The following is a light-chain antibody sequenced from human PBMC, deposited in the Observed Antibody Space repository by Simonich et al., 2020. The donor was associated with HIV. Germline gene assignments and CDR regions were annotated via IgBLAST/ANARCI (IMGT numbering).Light chain of an antibody. CDR1: KSVLYRSNNTNY. J-gene: IGKJ1*01. CDR2: WAS. V-gene: IGKV4-1*01. Sequence: DIVMTQSPASLAVSLGERATINCKSSKSVLYRSNNTNYVAWYPQQPGQPPKLLFYWASTRESGVPDRFSGSGSGTDFTLTISSLQAEDVAVYYCQQYYSTPRTFGQGTKVEIK. CDR3: QQYYSTPRT.